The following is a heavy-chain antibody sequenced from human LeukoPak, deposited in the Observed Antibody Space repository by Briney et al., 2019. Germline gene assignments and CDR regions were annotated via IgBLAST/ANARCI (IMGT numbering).Heavy chain of an antibody. J-gene: IGHJ6*03. D-gene: IGHD1-1*01. CDR3: ARGRVSSSTWYSTYYHYFYMDV. CDR2: IYYSGST. CDR1: GGSISSTSYY. V-gene: IGHV4-39*07. Sequence: SETLSLTCVVSGGSISSTSYYWGWIRQPPGKGLEWIGSIYYSGSTYYSPSLKSRVTISVDTSKNQFSLKLSSVTAADTAVYFCARGRVSSSTWYSTYYHYFYMDVWGKGTTVTVSS.